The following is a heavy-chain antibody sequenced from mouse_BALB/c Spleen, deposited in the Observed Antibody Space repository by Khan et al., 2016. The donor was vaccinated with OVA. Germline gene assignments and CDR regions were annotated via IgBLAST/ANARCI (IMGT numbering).Heavy chain of an antibody. V-gene: IGHV5-6*01. CDR2: VSPGGSYT. J-gene: IGHJ3*01. CDR3: TRLAYYYDSEGFAY. CDR1: GFTFSTYG. Sequence: VQLQESGGDLVKPGGSLKLSCAASGFTFSTYGMYWVRQAPDKRLEWVATVSPGGSYTYYPDSVKGRFTISRDNAKNTLYLQMSGLRSEDTAMFYCTRLAYYYDSEGFAYWGQGTLVTVSA. D-gene: IGHD1-1*01.